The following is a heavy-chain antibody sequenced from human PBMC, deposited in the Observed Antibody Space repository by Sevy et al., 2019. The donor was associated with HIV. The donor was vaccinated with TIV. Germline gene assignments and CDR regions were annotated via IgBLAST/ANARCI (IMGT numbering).Heavy chain of an antibody. D-gene: IGHD5-12*01. CDR1: GGSISSSSYY. CDR3: ARHGLGWLQYHAFDI. CDR2: IYYSGST. V-gene: IGHV4-39*01. Sequence: SETLSLTCTVSGGSISSSSYYWGWIRQPPGKGLEWIGSIYYSGSTYYNPSLKSRVTISVDTSKNQFSLKLSSVTAADTAVYDCARHGLGWLQYHAFDIWGQGTMVTVS. J-gene: IGHJ3*02.